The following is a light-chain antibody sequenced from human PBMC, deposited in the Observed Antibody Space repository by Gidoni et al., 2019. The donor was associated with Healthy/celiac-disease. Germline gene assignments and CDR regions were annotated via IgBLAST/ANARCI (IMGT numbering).Light chain of an antibody. CDR2: EVS. J-gene: IGLJ1*01. V-gene: IGLV2-14*01. CDR1: SSDVGGYNY. Sequence: QSALTQPASVSGSPGQSITISCTGTSSDVGGYNYVSWYQQHPGKASQLMLYEVSNRPSGVPARFSGSKSGNTASLTISGLQAEDEADYYCSSYTSSSTLYVFGTGTKVTVL. CDR3: SSYTSSSTLYV.